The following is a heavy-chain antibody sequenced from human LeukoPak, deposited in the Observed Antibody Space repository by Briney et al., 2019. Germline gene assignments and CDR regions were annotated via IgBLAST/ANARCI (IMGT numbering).Heavy chain of an antibody. V-gene: IGHV1-69*04. D-gene: IGHD1-26*01. Sequence: GASVEVSRKASGGTFSSYTISWVRQAPGQGLEWMGRIIPILGIANYAQKFQGRVTITADKSTSTAYMELSSLRSEDTAVYYCARDGQWELPVPYYFDYWGQGTLVIVSS. J-gene: IGHJ4*02. CDR1: GGTFSSYT. CDR3: ARDGQWELPVPYYFDY. CDR2: IIPILGIA.